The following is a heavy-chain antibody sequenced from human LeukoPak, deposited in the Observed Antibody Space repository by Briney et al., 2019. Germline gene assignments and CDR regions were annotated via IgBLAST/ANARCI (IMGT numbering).Heavy chain of an antibody. CDR3: ARGSARWFDP. V-gene: IGHV3-11*05. CDR1: GGSINSYY. Sequence: LSLTCTVSGGSINSYYWSWIRQAAGKGLEWISYISSTSSHTNYADSVKGRFTISRDNAKRSLYLQMNSLRAEDTAVYYCARGSARWFDPWGQGTLVTVSS. CDR2: ISSTSSHT. J-gene: IGHJ5*02.